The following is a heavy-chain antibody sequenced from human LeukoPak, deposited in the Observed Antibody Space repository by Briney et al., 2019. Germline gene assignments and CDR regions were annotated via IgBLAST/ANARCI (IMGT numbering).Heavy chain of an antibody. J-gene: IGHJ4*02. Sequence: GGSLRLSCAASGSTFSSYEMNWVRQAPGKGLEWVSYISSSGSTIYYADSVKGRFTISRDNAKDSLYLQMSSLRAEDTAVYYCARGDYGDYNFPFDYWGQGTLVTVSS. CDR1: GSTFSSYE. V-gene: IGHV3-48*03. CDR2: ISSSGSTI. D-gene: IGHD4-17*01. CDR3: ARGDYGDYNFPFDY.